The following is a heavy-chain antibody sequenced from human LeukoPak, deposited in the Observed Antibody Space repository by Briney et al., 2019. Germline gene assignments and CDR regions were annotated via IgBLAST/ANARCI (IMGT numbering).Heavy chain of an antibody. CDR3: AIGHCPDASCAGDCYYSY. CDR1: GFTFNSYA. CDR2: ITAGGDKT. D-gene: IGHD2-21*02. Sequence: PGGSLRLSCAASGFTFNSYAMTWVRQAPGKGLEWVSGITAGGDKTFYADSVKGRFTISRDNSKNTLYLQTDSLRVEDTAVYYCAIGHCPDASCAGDCYYSYWGQGTLVTVSS. V-gene: IGHV3-23*01. J-gene: IGHJ4*02.